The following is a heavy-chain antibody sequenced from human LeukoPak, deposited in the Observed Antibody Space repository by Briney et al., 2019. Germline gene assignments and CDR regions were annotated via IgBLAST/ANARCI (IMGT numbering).Heavy chain of an antibody. CDR3: ATGPRDYGDYKQFDY. CDR2: ISYDGSNK. J-gene: IGHJ4*02. V-gene: IGHV3-30*03. D-gene: IGHD4-17*01. CDR1: GFTFSSYG. Sequence: GRSLRLSCAASGFTFSSYGMHWVRQAPGKGLEGVAVISYDGSNKYYADSVKGRFTISRDNSKNTLYLQMNSLRAEDTAEYYCATGPRDYGDYKQFDYWGQGTLVTVSS.